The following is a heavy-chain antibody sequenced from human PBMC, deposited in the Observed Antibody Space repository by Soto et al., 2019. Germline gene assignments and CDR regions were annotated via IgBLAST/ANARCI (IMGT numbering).Heavy chain of an antibody. CDR1: GFTFSSYG. J-gene: IGHJ4*02. V-gene: IGHV3-33*01. Sequence: GGSLRLSCAASGFTFSSYGMHWVRQAPGKGLEWVAVIWYDGSNKYYADSVKGRFTISRDNSKNTLYLQMNSLRAEDTAVYYCARDPGPFYSTLDYWGQGTLVTVSS. D-gene: IGHD4-4*01. CDR3: ARDPGPFYSTLDY. CDR2: IWYDGSNK.